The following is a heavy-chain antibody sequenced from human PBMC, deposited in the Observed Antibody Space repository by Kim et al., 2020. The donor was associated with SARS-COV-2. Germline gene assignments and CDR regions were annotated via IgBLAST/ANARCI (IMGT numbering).Heavy chain of an antibody. V-gene: IGHV4-34*01. CDR1: GGSFSGYY. CDR3: ARDLREYSGYEGAFYYYYGMDV. CDR2: INHSGST. J-gene: IGHJ6*02. Sequence: SETLSLTCAVYGGSFSGYYWSWIRQPPGKGLEWIGEINHSGSTNYNPSLKSRVTISVDTSKNQFSLKLSSVTAADTAVYYCARDLREYSGYEGAFYYYYGMDVWGQGTTVTVSS. D-gene: IGHD5-12*01.